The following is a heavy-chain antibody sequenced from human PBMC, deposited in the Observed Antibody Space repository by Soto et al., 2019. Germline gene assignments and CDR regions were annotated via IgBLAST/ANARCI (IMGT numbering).Heavy chain of an antibody. D-gene: IGHD1-26*01. CDR2: MYDSVTT. CDR3: ATYEMGGAGRGC. CDR1: GASISSNH. J-gene: IGHJ4*02. V-gene: IGHV4-59*01. Sequence: QVQLQESGPRLVKPSETLSLTCSVSGASISSNHWTWIRQPPGKGLEWIGCMYDSVTTRYDSFFKGRVTISIDTSKNQFSLNLSSVTAADTAVYYCATYEMGGAGRGCWGQGTLVTVSS.